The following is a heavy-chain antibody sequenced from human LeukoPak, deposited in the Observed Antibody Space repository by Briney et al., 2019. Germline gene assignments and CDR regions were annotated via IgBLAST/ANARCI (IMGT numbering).Heavy chain of an antibody. CDR2: IDPSGDST. V-gene: IGHV1-46*01. J-gene: IGHJ4*02. CDR1: GYTFTSYN. CDR3: ARDSAISNYIFDF. D-gene: IGHD3-3*02. Sequence: ASVKVSCKASGYTFTSYNFHWVRQAPGQGPEWMGMIDPSGDSTNYAQKFQGRLTVTTDTSTSTVYMELSSLRSEETAVYYCARDSAISNYIFDFWGQGTLVTVSS.